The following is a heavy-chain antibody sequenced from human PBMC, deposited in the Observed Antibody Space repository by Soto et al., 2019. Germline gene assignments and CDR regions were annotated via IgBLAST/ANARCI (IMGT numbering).Heavy chain of an antibody. CDR3: AREGSYYGSGSYYKPEDYYGMDV. D-gene: IGHD3-10*01. J-gene: IGHJ6*02. CDR1: GGSISSYY. V-gene: IGHV4-59*01. CDR2: IYYSGST. Sequence: SETLSLTCTVSGGSISSYYWSWIRHPPGKGLEWIGYIYYSGSTNYNPSLKSRVTISVDTSKNQFSLKLSSVTAADTAVYYCAREGSYYGSGSYYKPEDYYGMDVWGQGTTVTVSS.